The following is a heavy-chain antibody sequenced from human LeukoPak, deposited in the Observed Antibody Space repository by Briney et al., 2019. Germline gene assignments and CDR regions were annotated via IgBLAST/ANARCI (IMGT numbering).Heavy chain of an antibody. CDR1: GFTFSTFS. J-gene: IGHJ6*02. V-gene: IGHV3-21*04. CDR2: ISSSSNYI. CDR3: AKGKAYYYDMDV. Sequence: GGSLRLSCAASGFTFSTFSMNWVRQAPGKGLEWVSSISSSSNYIYYADSVKGRYTVSRDNAKNSLYLQMNSLRAEDTAIYYCAKGKAYYYDMDVWGQGTAVTVSS.